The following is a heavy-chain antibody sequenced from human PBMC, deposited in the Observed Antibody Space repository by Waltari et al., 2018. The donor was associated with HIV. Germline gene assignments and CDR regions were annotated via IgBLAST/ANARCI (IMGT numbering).Heavy chain of an antibody. V-gene: IGHV4-39*07. CDR1: GGSISSGTDY. CDR3: ARNMSGSSRCWFDS. J-gene: IGHJ5*02. Sequence: QLQLQESGPGIVKPSETLSLTCSVPGGSISSGTDYWAWIRQHPGCLLELIGTIYYTGSPYYSASFRSRVTMSVSTSKNQFSLTLSSLTAADTAIYYCARNMSGSSRCWFDSLGQGILVTVSS. CDR2: IYYTGSP. D-gene: IGHD5-12*01.